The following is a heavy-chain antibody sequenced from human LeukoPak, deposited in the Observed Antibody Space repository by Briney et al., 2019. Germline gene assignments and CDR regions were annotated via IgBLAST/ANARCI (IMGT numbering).Heavy chain of an antibody. CDR1: GYIFRNYV. CDR3: ARVARLGGSGSYQLYY. Sequence: GASVKVSCKASGYIFRNYVIHWVRQAPGQGLEWMGWINPNSGGTNYAQKFQGRVTMTRDTSISTAYMELSRLRSDDTAVYYCARVARLGGSGSYQLYYWGQGTLVTVSS. V-gene: IGHV1-2*02. CDR2: INPNSGGT. D-gene: IGHD3-10*01. J-gene: IGHJ4*02.